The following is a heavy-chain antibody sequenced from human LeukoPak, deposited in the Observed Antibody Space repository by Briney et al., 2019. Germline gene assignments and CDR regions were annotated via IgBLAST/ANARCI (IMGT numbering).Heavy chain of an antibody. Sequence: GGSLRLSCAASGFTFGSYAMSWVRQAPGKGLEWVSAISGSGGSTYYADSVKGRFTISRDNSKNTLYLQMNSLRAEDTAVYYCAKDRQGYSYGFFRPTYYFDYWGQGTLVTVSS. CDR2: ISGSGGST. CDR3: AKDRQGYSYGFFRPTYYFDY. J-gene: IGHJ4*02. D-gene: IGHD5-18*01. CDR1: GFTFGSYA. V-gene: IGHV3-23*01.